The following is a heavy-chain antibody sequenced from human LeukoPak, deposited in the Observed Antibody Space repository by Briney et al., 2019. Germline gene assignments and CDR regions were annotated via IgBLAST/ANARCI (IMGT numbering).Heavy chain of an antibody. CDR3: SRENGAFSPFGY. Sequence: SETLSLTCTVSGGSISSSRDFWGWIRQPPGKGLEWIGSIYYSGSTYYNPSLKSRVTVSLDKSKNHLSLNLTSVTAADTAVYYCSRENGAFSPFGYWGQGTLVTVPS. V-gene: IGHV4-39*07. J-gene: IGHJ4*02. D-gene: IGHD2-8*01. CDR2: IYYSGST. CDR1: GGSISSSRDF.